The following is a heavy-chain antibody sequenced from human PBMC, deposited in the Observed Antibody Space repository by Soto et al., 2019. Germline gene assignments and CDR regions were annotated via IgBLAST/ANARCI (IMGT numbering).Heavy chain of an antibody. CDR3: TDGVAS. CDR1: VFTMSGSV. V-gene: IGHV3-73*02. Sequence: EMQLVESGGGLVQPGGSLKLSCEASVFTMSGSVMHWVRQASGKGLEWLGRMRSKTNNYATAYAASVKGRFAVSRDDSKNTAYMQMNSLKMEDTAVYYCTDGVASWGKGTQVTVSS. J-gene: IGHJ5*02. CDR2: MRSKTNNYAT. D-gene: IGHD2-15*01.